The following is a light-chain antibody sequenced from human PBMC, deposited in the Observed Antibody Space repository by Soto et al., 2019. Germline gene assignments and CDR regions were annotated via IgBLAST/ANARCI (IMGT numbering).Light chain of an antibody. Sequence: EIVFTQSPGTLSFSPGEGATLSCRASQSVSSNYITWYQQKPGQAPRRLIFGASSRATGIPDRFSGSGSGTDFTLTISRLEPEDFAVYYCQQCGSSPSTLGQGTKVDIK. CDR1: QSVSSNY. J-gene: IGKJ1*01. CDR2: GAS. CDR3: QQCGSSPST. V-gene: IGKV3-20*01.